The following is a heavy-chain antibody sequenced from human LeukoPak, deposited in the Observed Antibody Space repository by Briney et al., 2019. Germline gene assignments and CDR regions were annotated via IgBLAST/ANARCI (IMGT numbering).Heavy chain of an antibody. V-gene: IGHV3-9*03. CDR3: TKGTWGYAFDI. CDR1: GFSFGDYT. CDR2: ITWNSDSI. Sequence: GGSLRLSCVASGFSFGDYTMHWVRQAPGKGLEWVSGITWNSDSIDYADSVQGRFTISRDNAKNSLYLQMNSLKTEDMALYYCTKGTWGYAFDIWGQGTMVTVSS. J-gene: IGHJ3*02. D-gene: IGHD7-27*01.